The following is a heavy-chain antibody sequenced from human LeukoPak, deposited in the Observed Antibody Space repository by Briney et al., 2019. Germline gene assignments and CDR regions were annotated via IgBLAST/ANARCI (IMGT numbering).Heavy chain of an antibody. J-gene: IGHJ4*02. CDR3: AREDPYSSGWPLDY. D-gene: IGHD6-19*01. CDR1: GYTFTSYA. CDR2: INAGNGNT. Sequence: ASVKVSCKASGYTFTSYAMHWVRQAPGQRLEWMGWINAGNGNTKYSQKFQGRVTITRDTSVSTAYMELSSLRSEDTAVYYCAREDPYSSGWPLDYWGQGTLVTVSS. V-gene: IGHV1-3*01.